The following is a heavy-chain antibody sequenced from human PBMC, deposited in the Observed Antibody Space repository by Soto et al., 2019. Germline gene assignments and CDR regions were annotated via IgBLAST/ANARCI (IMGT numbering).Heavy chain of an antibody. CDR2: VDPNSGGT. D-gene: IGHD3-16*01. V-gene: IGHV1-2*02. Sequence: QVQLVQSGAEVKKPGASVKVSCRPSGYTFTAYYIHWVRQAPGQGLEWMGWVDPNSGGTRDAQNFQGRVTMTRDTSTSTFYMELNWLRSDDTALYYGARDNYVPLDYWGQGTLVTVSS. J-gene: IGHJ4*02. CDR3: ARDNYVPLDY. CDR1: GYTFTAYY.